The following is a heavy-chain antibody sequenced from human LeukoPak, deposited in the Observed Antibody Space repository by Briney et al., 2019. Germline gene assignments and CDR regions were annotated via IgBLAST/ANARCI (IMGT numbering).Heavy chain of an antibody. Sequence: GGSLRLSCAASGFTFSSYSMSWVRQAPGKGLEWVGRIKSKTDGGTTDYAAPVKGRFTISRDDSKNTLYLQMNSLKTEDTAVYYCTTYLRVTVTNFDYWGQGTLVTVSS. CDR2: IKSKTDGGTT. D-gene: IGHD4-17*01. V-gene: IGHV3-15*01. CDR1: GFTFSSYS. J-gene: IGHJ4*02. CDR3: TTYLRVTVTNFDY.